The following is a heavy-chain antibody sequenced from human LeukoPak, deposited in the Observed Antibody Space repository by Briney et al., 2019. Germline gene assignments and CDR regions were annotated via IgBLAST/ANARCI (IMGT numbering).Heavy chain of an antibody. CDR2: ISSSGSTI. CDR1: GFIFSDYY. V-gene: IGHV3-11*01. CDR3: TRYCSSGSCFRGDS. Sequence: GGSLRLSCAAPGFIFSDYYMSWMRQAPGKGLEWVSYISSSGSTIYYADSVKGRFIISRDNAKNSLFLQMNSLRADDTAVYYCTRYCSSGSCFRGDSWGQGTLVTVSS. J-gene: IGHJ4*02. D-gene: IGHD2-15*01.